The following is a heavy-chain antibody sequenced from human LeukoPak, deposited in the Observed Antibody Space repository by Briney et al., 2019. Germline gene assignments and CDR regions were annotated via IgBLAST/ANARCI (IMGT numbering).Heavy chain of an antibody. CDR3: AKDRRRGYSYALDY. CDR2: IWYDGSDK. Sequence: GGSLRLSCAASGFIFNTYGMHWVRQAPGKGLEWVAFIWYDGSDKYYADSVKGRLTISRDNSKNTLYLQMNSLRAEDTAVYYCAKDRRRGYSYALDYWGQGTLVTVSS. V-gene: IGHV3-30*02. D-gene: IGHD5-18*01. CDR1: GFIFNTYG. J-gene: IGHJ4*02.